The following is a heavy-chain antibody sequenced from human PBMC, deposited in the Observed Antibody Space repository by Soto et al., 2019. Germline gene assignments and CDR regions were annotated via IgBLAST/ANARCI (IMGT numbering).Heavy chain of an antibody. V-gene: IGHV1-18*01. CDR1: GYTFTSYG. CDR3: ARDKGLWFGVMDYYYGMDV. CDR2: ISAYNGNT. J-gene: IGHJ6*02. D-gene: IGHD3-10*01. Sequence: QVQLVQSGAEVKKPGASVKVSCKASGYTFTSYGISWVRQAPGQGLEWMGWISAYNGNTNYAQKLQGRVTMTTDTXXSXAXXELRSLRSDDTAVYYCARDKGLWFGVMDYYYGMDVWGQGTTVTVSS.